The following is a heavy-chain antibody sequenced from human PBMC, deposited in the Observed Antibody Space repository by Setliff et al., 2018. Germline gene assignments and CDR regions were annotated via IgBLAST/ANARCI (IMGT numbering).Heavy chain of an antibody. Sequence: ASVKVSCKASGYTFTSYGITWVRQAPGQGLEWMAWISAYNGYIVYAQKFQGRVTMTTDTPTSTAYMELRSLRTDDTAVYYCARGPPDFVVVPAAAKFDYWGQGTLVTVSS. V-gene: IGHV1-18*01. CDR2: ISAYNGYI. CDR3: ARGPPDFVVVPAAAKFDY. CDR1: GYTFTSYG. J-gene: IGHJ4*02. D-gene: IGHD2-2*01.